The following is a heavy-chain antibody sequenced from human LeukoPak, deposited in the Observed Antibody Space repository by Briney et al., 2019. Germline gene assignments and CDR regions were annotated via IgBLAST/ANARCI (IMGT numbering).Heavy chain of an antibody. CDR1: GYTFTSCD. CDR3: TRGSSGRPDN. J-gene: IGHJ4*02. D-gene: IGHD6-19*01. CDR2: MNPNSGNT. Sequence: ASVKVSCKASGYTFTSCDINWVRQATGQRLEWMGWMNPNSGNTGYGQSFQGRITMTRDISIGTAYMELSNLTSEDTAIYYCTRGSSGRPDNWGQGTLVTVSA. V-gene: IGHV1-8*01.